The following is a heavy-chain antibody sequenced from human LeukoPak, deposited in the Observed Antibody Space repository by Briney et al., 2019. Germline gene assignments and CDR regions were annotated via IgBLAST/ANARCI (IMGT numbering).Heavy chain of an antibody. CDR1: GFTFSSYA. V-gene: IGHV3-23*01. Sequence: GGSLRLSCAASGFTFSSYAMSWVRQAPGKGLDWVSVISGSGGSTYYADSVKGRFTISRDNSKNTLYLQMNSLRAEDTAVYYCAMTLWELHFDYWGQGTLVTVSS. CDR2: ISGSGGST. J-gene: IGHJ4*02. CDR3: AMTLWELHFDY. D-gene: IGHD1-26*01.